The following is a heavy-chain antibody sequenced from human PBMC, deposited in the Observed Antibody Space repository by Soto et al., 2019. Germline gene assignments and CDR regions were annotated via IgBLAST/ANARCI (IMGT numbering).Heavy chain of an antibody. D-gene: IGHD5-12*01. V-gene: IGHV1-2*04. CDR1: GDSFNDYY. Sequence: QVQLVQSGAEVRKPGASVTVSCRSSGDSFNDYYIHWVRQAPGQGFEWMGWINPNGGVTKYAQKYQGWVSITRDTSIRTVYMQLSRLRYGDTAVYYCARESGGATATLDYYYFYMDVWGTGTTVTVSS. CDR3: ARESGGATATLDYYYFYMDV. CDR2: INPNGGVT. J-gene: IGHJ6*03.